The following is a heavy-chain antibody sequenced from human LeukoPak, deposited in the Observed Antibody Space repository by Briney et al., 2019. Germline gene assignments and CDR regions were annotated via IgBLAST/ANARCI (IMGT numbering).Heavy chain of an antibody. D-gene: IGHD2-15*01. V-gene: IGHV4-39*01. CDR1: GVSISTSNHY. Sequence: PSETLSLTCTVSGVSISTSNHYWAWLRQPPGKGLEGIGSMFYRRSTCYNASLKSRVPLSVDTSQNQFSLNLMSVTPSDTAMYYCVRQGGWGGAASLIEFWGQGTLVTVSS. CDR3: VRQGGWGGAASLIEF. J-gene: IGHJ4*02. CDR2: MFYRRST.